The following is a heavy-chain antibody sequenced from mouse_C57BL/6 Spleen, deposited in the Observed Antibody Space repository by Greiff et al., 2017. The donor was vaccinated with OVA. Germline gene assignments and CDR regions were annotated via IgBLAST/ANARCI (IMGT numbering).Heavy chain of an antibody. J-gene: IGHJ4*01. CDR2: IHPNSGST. CDR3: ASPFYYGSSSYYAMDY. D-gene: IGHD1-1*01. CDR1: GYTFTSYW. Sequence: QVQLQQPGAELVRPGSSVKLSCKASGYTFTSYWMHWVKQRPIQGLEWIGMIHPNSGSTNYNEKFKSKATLTVDKSSSTAYIQLSSLTSEDSAVYYCASPFYYGSSSYYAMDYWGQGTSVTVSS. V-gene: IGHV1-64*01.